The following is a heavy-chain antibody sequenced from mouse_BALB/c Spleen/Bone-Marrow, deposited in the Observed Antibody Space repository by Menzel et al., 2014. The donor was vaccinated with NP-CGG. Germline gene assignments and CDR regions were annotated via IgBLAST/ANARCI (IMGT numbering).Heavy chain of an antibody. CDR2: IDPSDSET. CDR3: APHYHGYAWFAY. D-gene: IGHD1-2*01. Sequence: VQLQQSGPQLVRPGASVKISCKASGYSISSYWMHWVKQRPGQGLEWIGMIDPSDSETRLNQKFRDKATLTVDKSSSTAYMQLNSPTSEDSAVYYCAPHYHGYAWFAYWGQGTLVTVSA. V-gene: IGHV1-74*01. CDR1: GYSISSYW. J-gene: IGHJ3*01.